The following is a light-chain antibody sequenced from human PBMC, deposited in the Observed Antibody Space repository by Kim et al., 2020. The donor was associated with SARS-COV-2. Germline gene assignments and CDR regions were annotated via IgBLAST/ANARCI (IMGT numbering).Light chain of an antibody. CDR3: NSRDINGVHHWV. V-gene: IGLV3-19*01. CDR1: SLRAYY. Sequence: SSELTQDPAVSVALGQTVRLTCQGDSLRAYYASWYQQKPGQAPLLVIYDKNNRPSGIPDRFSGSNSGDTASLTITGAQAEDEADYYCNSRDINGVHHWVFGGGTKVTVL. J-gene: IGLJ3*02. CDR2: DKN.